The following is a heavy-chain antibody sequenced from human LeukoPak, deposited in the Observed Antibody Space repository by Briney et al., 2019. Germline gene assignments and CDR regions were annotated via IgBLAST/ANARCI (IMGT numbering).Heavy chain of an antibody. CDR3: AKERIRSYSFGYGPLHFGF. V-gene: IGHV3-23*01. CDR2: ISGSGGST. CDR1: GFTGSNNY. J-gene: IGHJ4*02. D-gene: IGHD5-18*01. Sequence: QPGRSLRLSCAASGFTGSNNYVSWVRQAPGKGLEWVSVISGSGGSTNYADSVKGRFTISRDNSKNTLYLQMNSLRGEDTAVYYCAKERIRSYSFGYGPLHFGFWAQGTPVTVSS.